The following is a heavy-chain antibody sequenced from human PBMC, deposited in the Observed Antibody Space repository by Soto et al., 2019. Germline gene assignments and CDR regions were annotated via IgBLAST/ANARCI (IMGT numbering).Heavy chain of an antibody. CDR2: IWYDGSNK. D-gene: IGHD3-22*01. J-gene: IGHJ4*02. Sequence: GGSLRLSCAASGFTFSSYGMHWVRQAPGKGLEWVAVIWYDGSNKYYADSVKGRFTISRDNSKNTLYLQMNSLRAEDTAVYYCARDTYYYDSSGYFFGYWGQGALVTVSS. CDR3: ARDTYYYDSSGYFFGY. CDR1: GFTFSSYG. V-gene: IGHV3-33*01.